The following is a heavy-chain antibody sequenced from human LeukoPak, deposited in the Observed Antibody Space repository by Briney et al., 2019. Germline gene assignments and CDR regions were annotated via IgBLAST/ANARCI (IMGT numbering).Heavy chain of an antibody. J-gene: IGHJ6*03. Sequence: SGTLSLTCAVSGGSISSSNWWSWVRQPPGKGLEWIGEIYHSGSTNYNPSLKSRVTISVDKSKNQFSLKLSSVTAADTAVYYCARGEGRRYFDWSLHMDVWGKGTTVTVSS. CDR3: ARGEGRRYFDWSLHMDV. V-gene: IGHV4-4*02. D-gene: IGHD3-9*01. CDR2: IYHSGST. CDR1: GGSISSSNW.